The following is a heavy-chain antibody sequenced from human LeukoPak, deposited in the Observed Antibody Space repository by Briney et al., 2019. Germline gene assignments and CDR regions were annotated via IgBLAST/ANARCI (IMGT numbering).Heavy chain of an antibody. J-gene: IGHJ4*02. V-gene: IGHV1-18*01. CDR2: ISTYNGNT. CDR3: ARDLVGATTLSDY. CDR1: GYTFTSYG. Sequence: ASVKVSCKGSGYTFTSYGISWVRAAPGQGLVWMGWISTYNGNTNYAQKLQGRVTMTTDTSTSTAYMELRSLRSDDTAVYYCARDLVGATTLSDYWGQGTLVTVSS. D-gene: IGHD1-26*01.